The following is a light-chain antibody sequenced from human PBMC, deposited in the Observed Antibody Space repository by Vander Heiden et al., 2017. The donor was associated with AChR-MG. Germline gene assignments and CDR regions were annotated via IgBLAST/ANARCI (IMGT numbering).Light chain of an antibody. CDR3: AAWDDSLNGSWV. Sequence: QSVLTQPPSASGTPGPRVTISCSGSSSNIGSNTVNWYQQRPGTAPKLLIYSNNKRPSGVPDRFSGSKSGTSASLAISGLQSEDEADYYCAAWDDSLNGSWVFGGGTKLTVL. J-gene: IGLJ3*02. CDR1: SSNIGSNT. CDR2: SNN. V-gene: IGLV1-44*01.